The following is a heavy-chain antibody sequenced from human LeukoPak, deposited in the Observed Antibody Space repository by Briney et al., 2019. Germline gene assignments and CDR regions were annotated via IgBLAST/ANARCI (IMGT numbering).Heavy chain of an antibody. V-gene: IGHV3-23*01. Sequence: PGGSLSLSRAASGFTFSSFTLNWVRLAPGKGLEWVSAISGSGVNTYYADSVKGRFTISRDKSNTTMFLQMNNLRAEDTAVYHCAKTGYNWKSAEYLDSWGQGTVVTVSS. CDR1: GFTFSSFT. CDR2: ISGSGVNT. D-gene: IGHD1-20*01. J-gene: IGHJ4*02. CDR3: AKTGYNWKSAEYLDS.